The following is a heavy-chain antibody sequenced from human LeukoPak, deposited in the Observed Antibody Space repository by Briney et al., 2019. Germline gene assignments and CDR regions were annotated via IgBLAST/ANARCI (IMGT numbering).Heavy chain of an antibody. CDR3: ARGRDSSGWELFDY. CDR1: GFTFSSYS. D-gene: IGHD6-19*01. V-gene: IGHV3-21*01. Sequence: GGSLRLSCAASGFTFSSYSMNWVRQAPGKGLEWVSSISSSSSYIYYADSVKGRFTISRDNAKNSLYLQMNSLRAEDTAVYYCARGRDSSGWELFDYWGQGTLVTVSS. CDR2: ISSSSSYI. J-gene: IGHJ4*02.